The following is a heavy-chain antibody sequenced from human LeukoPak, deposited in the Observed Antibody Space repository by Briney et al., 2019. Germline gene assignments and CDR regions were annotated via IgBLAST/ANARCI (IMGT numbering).Heavy chain of an antibody. CDR2: IIPIFGTA. J-gene: IGHJ4*02. CDR3: ARDYYDSSGYYHPFDY. V-gene: IGHV1-69*13. Sequence: SVKVSCKASGGTFSSYAISWVRQAPGQGLEWMGGIIPIFGTANYAQKFQGRVTITADESTSTAYMELSSLRSEDTAVYYCARDYYDSSGYYHPFDYWGQGTLVTVSS. CDR1: GGTFSSYA. D-gene: IGHD3-22*01.